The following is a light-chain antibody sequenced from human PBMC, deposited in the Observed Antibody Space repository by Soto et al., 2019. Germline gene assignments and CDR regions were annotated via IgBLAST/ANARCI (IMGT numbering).Light chain of an antibody. CDR1: SSDVGGYNF. CDR2: NVY. V-gene: IGLV2-14*03. CDR3: NSYTSSSTLD. J-gene: IGLJ2*01. Sequence: QSALTQPASVSGSPGQSITISCTGTSSDVGGYNFVSWYQQHPGKAPKLMLYNVYDRPSGISHRFSGSRSGNTASLTISGLQAEDEAHYYCNSYTSSSTLDFGGGTKLTVL.